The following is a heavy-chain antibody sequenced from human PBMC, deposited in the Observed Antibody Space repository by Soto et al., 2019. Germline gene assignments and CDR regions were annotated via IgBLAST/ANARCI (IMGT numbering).Heavy chain of an antibody. V-gene: IGHV3-21*01. Sequence: GGSLRLSCAASGFSFLSHTMSWVRQAPGQGLEWVSSISGSGSNKFYADSLKGRFTISRDNAKNSLFLQMDSLGAEDTAVYYCARDGIYSTGLYYFDLWGQGTMVTVSS. J-gene: IGHJ4*02. CDR2: ISGSGSNK. CDR3: ARDGIYSTGLYYFDL. CDR1: GFSFLSHT. D-gene: IGHD6-19*01.